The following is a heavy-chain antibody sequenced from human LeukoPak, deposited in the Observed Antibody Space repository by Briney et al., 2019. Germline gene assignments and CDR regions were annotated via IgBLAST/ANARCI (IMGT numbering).Heavy chain of an antibody. Sequence: GRSLRLSCAASGSTLSSYAVHWVRQAPGKGLEWVAIISYNGNNKHYTDSVKGRFTISRDNSKNTLYLQMNSLRAEDTAVYYCASSRSVVVAATKNWGQGTLVTVSS. D-gene: IGHD2-15*01. CDR3: ASSRSVVVAATKN. J-gene: IGHJ4*02. V-gene: IGHV3-30-3*01. CDR1: GSTLSSYA. CDR2: ISYNGNNK.